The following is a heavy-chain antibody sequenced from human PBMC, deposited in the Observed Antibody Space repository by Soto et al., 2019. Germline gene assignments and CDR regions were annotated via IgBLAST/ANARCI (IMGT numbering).Heavy chain of an antibody. CDR1: GFTLFDYA. V-gene: IGHV3-9*01. CDR3: VKDGYCSSTSCYGHDFDY. J-gene: IGHJ4*02. D-gene: IGHD2-2*01. CDR2: ISWNGGPI. Sequence: EVELVESGGGLGQPGRSLRLSCAASGFTLFDYAMHWVRQAPGKGLEWVAGISWNGGPIGYADSVKGRFTIARDNANNSLYLQMNGLRAEDTALYYCVKDGYCSSTSCYGHDFDYWGQGTLVIVSS.